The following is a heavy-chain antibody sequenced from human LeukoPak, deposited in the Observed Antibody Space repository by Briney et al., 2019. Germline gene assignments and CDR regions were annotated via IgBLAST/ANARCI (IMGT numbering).Heavy chain of an antibody. D-gene: IGHD6-13*01. CDR2: IYPGDSDT. CDR3: ARRGGYSSSFHYYGMDV. J-gene: IGHJ6*02. V-gene: IGHV5-51*01. Sequence: RGESLKISCKGSGYSFTSYWIGWVRQMPGKGLEWMGIIYPGDSDTRYSPSFQGQVTISADKSISTAYLQWSSLKASDTAMYYCARRGGYSSSFHYYGMDVWGQGTTVTVSS. CDR1: GYSFTSYW.